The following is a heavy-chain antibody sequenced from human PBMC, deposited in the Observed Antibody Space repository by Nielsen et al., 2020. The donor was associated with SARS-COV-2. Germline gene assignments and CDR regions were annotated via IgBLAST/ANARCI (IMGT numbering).Heavy chain of an antibody. J-gene: IGHJ6*02. CDR3: ARERGMAGMYYYGLDV. CDR2: ISSSSSYI. D-gene: IGHD6-19*01. Sequence: SLKTSCAASGFTFSSDSMNWVRQAPGKGLEWVSSISSSSSYIYYADSEKGRFTISRDNAKNSLYLQMNSLRAEETAVYYCARERGMAGMYYYGLDVWGQGTTVTVSS. CDR1: GFTFSSDS. V-gene: IGHV3-21*01.